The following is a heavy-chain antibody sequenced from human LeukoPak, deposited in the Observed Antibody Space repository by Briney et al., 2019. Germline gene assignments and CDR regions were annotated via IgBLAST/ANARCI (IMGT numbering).Heavy chain of an antibody. CDR3: AGGRIQLWLHFYGMDV. Sequence: SGTLSLTCAVSGGSISSSNWWSWVRQPPGKGLEWIGEIYHSGSTNYNPSLKSRVTISVDKSKNQFSLELSSVTAADTAVYYCAGGRIQLWLHFYGMDVWGQGTTVTVSS. D-gene: IGHD5-18*01. CDR2: IYHSGST. J-gene: IGHJ6*02. V-gene: IGHV4-4*02. CDR1: GGSISSSNW.